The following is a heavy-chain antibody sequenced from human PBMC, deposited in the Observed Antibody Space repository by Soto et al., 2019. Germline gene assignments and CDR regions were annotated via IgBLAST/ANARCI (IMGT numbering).Heavy chain of an antibody. D-gene: IGHD2-15*01. V-gene: IGHV1-18*01. CDR2: ISAHNGYT. J-gene: IGHJ6*02. CDR1: GYTLTTYA. CDR3: ARGGDCSGGACYYYYCMDV. Sequence: GASVKVSCKASGYTLTTYAITWVRQAPGQGLEWMGWISAHNGYTNYAQRLQDRVTMTTDPSTGTAYMELRSLRSDDTAVYYCARGGDCSGGACYYYYCMDVRGQGTTVTVSS.